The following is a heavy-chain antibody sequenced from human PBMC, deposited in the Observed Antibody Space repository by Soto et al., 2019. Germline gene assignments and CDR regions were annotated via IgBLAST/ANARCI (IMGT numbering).Heavy chain of an antibody. CDR2: ISSSSSTI. V-gene: IGHV3-48*02. J-gene: IGHJ6*02. Sequence: GESLKISCAASGFTFSSYSMNWVRQAPGKGLEWVSYISSSSSTIYYADSVKGRFTISRDNAKNSLYLQMNSLRDEDTAVYYCARDQFGRYFDSGGYYYYGMDVWGQGTTVTVSS. D-gene: IGHD3-9*01. CDR3: ARDQFGRYFDSGGYYYYGMDV. CDR1: GFTFSSYS.